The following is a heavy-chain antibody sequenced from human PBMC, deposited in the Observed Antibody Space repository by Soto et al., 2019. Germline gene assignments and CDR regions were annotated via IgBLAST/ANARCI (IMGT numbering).Heavy chain of an antibody. Sequence: PSETLSLTCTVSGGSISSTFYYWVWIRQPPGKGLEWIGSIYYSGSTNYNPSLKSRVTISVDTSKNQFSLKLSSVTAADTAVYYCARSSITAEWLIYYYGMDVWGQGTTVTVSS. D-gene: IGHD3-3*01. CDR2: IYYSGST. J-gene: IGHJ6*02. V-gene: IGHV4-61*05. CDR3: ARSSITAEWLIYYYGMDV. CDR1: GGSISSTFYY.